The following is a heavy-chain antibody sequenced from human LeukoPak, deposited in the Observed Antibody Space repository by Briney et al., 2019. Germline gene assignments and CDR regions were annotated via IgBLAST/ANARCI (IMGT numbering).Heavy chain of an antibody. Sequence: SETLSLTCAVYGGSFNGPYWTWIRQVPGTGLEWIGEINHWGSTNYNPSLKSRVTISIHSSKNQFSLMLNSVTAADTAIYYCARRGGGSCPFYFDSWGQGTLVTVSS. D-gene: IGHD2-15*01. CDR2: INHWGST. J-gene: IGHJ4*02. CDR1: GGSFNGPY. V-gene: IGHV4-34*01. CDR3: ARRGGGSCPFYFDS.